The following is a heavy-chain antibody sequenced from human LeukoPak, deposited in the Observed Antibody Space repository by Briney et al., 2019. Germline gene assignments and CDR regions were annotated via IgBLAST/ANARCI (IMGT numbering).Heavy chain of an antibody. D-gene: IGHD3-10*01. CDR1: GYSFSDFP. J-gene: IGHJ4*02. Sequence: GASVKVSCKASGYSFSDFPIHWLRQAPGQGLEWMGRINSNSGGTSYAQNFQGRVTMTRDTSINTAYMELSGLTSDDTAVYYCARGGSGSGYLYYFDYWGQGTLVSVSS. CDR3: ARGGSGSGYLYYFDY. V-gene: IGHV1-2*06. CDR2: INSNSGGT.